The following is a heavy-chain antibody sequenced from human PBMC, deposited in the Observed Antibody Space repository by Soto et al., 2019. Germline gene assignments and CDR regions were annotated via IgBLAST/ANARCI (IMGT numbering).Heavy chain of an antibody. V-gene: IGHV4-39*01. CDR1: GGSISSSSYY. CDR2: IYYSGST. Sequence: SETLSLTCTVSGGSISSSSYYWGWIRQPPGKGLEWIGSIYYSGSTYYNPSLRSRVTISVDKSKNQFSLKLSSVTAADTAVYYCARVVVGVDFWSGYYTTLGYFDYWGQGTLVTVSS. D-gene: IGHD3-3*01. J-gene: IGHJ4*02. CDR3: ARVVVGVDFWSGYYTTLGYFDY.